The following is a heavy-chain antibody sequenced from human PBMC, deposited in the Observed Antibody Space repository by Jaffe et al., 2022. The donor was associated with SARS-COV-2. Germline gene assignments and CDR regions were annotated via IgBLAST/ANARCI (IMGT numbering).Heavy chain of an antibody. J-gene: IGHJ3*01. CDR2: INNSGGSA. V-gene: IGHV3-23*01. D-gene: IGHD2-21*01. CDR3: AKSRKEAQLWSPIDDSFDV. CDR1: GFSFSNYA. Sequence: EVQLLESGGGLVQPGGSLGLSCAVSGFSFSNYAMSWVRQAAGKGLEWIALINNSGGSAYYADSVKGRFTVSRDNIKSTLYLQMHSLRSEDTAQYYCAKSRKEAQLWSPIDDSFDVWGQGTVVTVSS.